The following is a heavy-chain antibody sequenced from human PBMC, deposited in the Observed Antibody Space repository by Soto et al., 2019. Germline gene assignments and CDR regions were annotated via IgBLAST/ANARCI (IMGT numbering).Heavy chain of an antibody. CDR1: GGSISSGDYY. CDR3: ARVADCSGGRCYFSVDY. Sequence: SETLSLTCTVSGGSISSGDYYWSWIRQPPGKGLEWIGYIYYSGSTYYNPSLKSRVTTSVDTSKNQFSLKLSSVTAADTAVYYCARVADCSGGRCYFSVDYWGQGTLVTVSS. V-gene: IGHV4-30-4*01. D-gene: IGHD2-15*01. CDR2: IYYSGST. J-gene: IGHJ4*02.